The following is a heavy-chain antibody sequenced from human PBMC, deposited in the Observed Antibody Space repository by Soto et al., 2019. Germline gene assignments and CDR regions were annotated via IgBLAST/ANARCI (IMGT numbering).Heavy chain of an antibody. CDR2: INHSGST. CDR1: GGSFSGYY. J-gene: IGHJ5*02. V-gene: IGHV4-34*01. D-gene: IGHD2-15*01. Sequence: QVQLQQWGAGLLKPSETLSLTCAVYGGSFSGYYWSWIRQPPGKGLEWIGEINHSGSTNYNPSLKGPVTISVDTSKNQSSLKLSSVTAADTAVYYCARGNDDRYCSGGSCLTRAPWFDPWGQGTLVTVSS. CDR3: ARGNDDRYCSGGSCLTRAPWFDP.